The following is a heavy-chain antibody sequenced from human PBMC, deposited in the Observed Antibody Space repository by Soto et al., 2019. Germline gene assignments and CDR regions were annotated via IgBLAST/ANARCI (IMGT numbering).Heavy chain of an antibody. CDR2: INPNSGGT. CDR3: ARAKSSSWFHY. J-gene: IGHJ4*02. V-gene: IGHV1-2*02. Sequence: ASVKVSCKASGYTFTGYYMHWVRQAPGQGLEWMGWINPNSGGTNYGQKFQGRVTMTRDTYISTAYMELSRLRSDDTAVYYCARAKSSSWFHYWGQGTLVTVSS. D-gene: IGHD6-13*01. CDR1: GYTFTGYY.